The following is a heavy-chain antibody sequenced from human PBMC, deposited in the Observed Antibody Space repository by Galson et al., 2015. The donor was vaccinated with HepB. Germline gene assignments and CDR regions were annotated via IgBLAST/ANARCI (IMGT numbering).Heavy chain of an antibody. Sequence: SLRLSCAASGFSFSSYSMNWVRQAPGKGLEWVSSISTSSSSIYYADSVKGRFTISRDNAKNSLYLQMNSLSAEDTAVYYCARDRKPTAAPPRDWYFDLWGRGTLVTVSS. D-gene: IGHD2-2*01. CDR3: ARDRKPTAAPPRDWYFDL. CDR1: GFSFSSYS. V-gene: IGHV3-21*01. CDR2: ISTSSSSI. J-gene: IGHJ2*01.